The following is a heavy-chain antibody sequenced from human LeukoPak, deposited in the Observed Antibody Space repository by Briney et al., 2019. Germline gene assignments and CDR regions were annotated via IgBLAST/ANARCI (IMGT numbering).Heavy chain of an antibody. CDR2: INPNGGGT. CDR3: AGAYLHCSSTSCPSYYYYGMDV. Sequence: GASVKVSCKASGYTFTGYYMHWVRQAPGQGLEWMGWINPNGGGTNYAQKFQGRLTMTRDTSISTAYMELSRLRSDDTAVYYCAGAYLHCSSTSCPSYYYYGMDVWGQGTTVTVSS. V-gene: IGHV1-2*02. CDR1: GYTFTGYY. D-gene: IGHD2-2*01. J-gene: IGHJ6*02.